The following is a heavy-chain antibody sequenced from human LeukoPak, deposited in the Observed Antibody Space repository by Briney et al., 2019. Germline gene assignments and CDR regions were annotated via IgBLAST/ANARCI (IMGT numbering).Heavy chain of an antibody. D-gene: IGHD1-26*01. CDR2: MNPNSGNT. Sequence: GASVKVSCKASGYTFTSYDINWVRQATGQGLEWMGWMNPNSGNTGYAQKFQGRVTTTRNTSISTAYMELSSLRSEDTAVYYCARGVRVGAINYFDYWGQGTLVTVSS. CDR1: GYTFTSYD. V-gene: IGHV1-8*01. J-gene: IGHJ4*02. CDR3: ARGVRVGAINYFDY.